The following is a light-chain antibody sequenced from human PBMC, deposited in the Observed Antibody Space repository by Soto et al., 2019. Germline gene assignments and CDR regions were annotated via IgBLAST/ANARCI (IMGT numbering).Light chain of an antibody. CDR3: VLYMGSGIWV. CDR2: STN. CDR1: SGSVSTNYF. Sequence: VVTQEPSFSVSPGGTVTLTCGLNSGSVSTNYFPSWFQQTPGQAPRTLIYSTNTRSSGVPDRFSGSIFGNTAALTITGAQADDESDYYCVLYMGSGIWVFGGGTKLTVL. V-gene: IGLV8-61*01. J-gene: IGLJ3*02.